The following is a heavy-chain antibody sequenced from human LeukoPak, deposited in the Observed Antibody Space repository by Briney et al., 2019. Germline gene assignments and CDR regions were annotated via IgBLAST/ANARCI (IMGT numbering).Heavy chain of an antibody. Sequence: PGRSLRLSCAASGFTLDDYAMHWVRQAPGKGLEWVSGISRNSGSIGYADSVKGRFTISRDNAKNSLYLQMNSLRAEDTALYYCAKDLEDIVVVPGSYGMDVWGQGTTVTVSS. CDR2: ISRNSGSI. D-gene: IGHD2-2*01. CDR1: GFTLDDYA. J-gene: IGHJ6*02. CDR3: AKDLEDIVVVPGSYGMDV. V-gene: IGHV3-9*01.